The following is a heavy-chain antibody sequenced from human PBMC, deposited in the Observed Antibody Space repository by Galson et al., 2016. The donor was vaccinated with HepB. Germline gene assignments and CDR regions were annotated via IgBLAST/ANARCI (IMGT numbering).Heavy chain of an antibody. Sequence: SLRLSCAASGFTFSSYSMNWVRQAPGKGLEWVSYISSSGSTIFYADSAKGRFTISRDDAKKSLYLQMHSLRAEDTSVYYCTRDSSGSYWGQGTLVTVSS. V-gene: IGHV3-48*01. CDR1: GFTFSSYS. J-gene: IGHJ4*02. D-gene: IGHD1-26*01. CDR3: TRDSSGSY. CDR2: ISSSGSTI.